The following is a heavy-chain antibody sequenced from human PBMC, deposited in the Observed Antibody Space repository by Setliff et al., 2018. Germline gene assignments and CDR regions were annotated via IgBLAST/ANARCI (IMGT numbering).Heavy chain of an antibody. V-gene: IGHV1-69*10. CDR3: ATRTTATTIGWFDP. J-gene: IGHJ5*02. D-gene: IGHD4-4*01. CDR2: IIPILAIA. Sequence: GASVKVSCKASGGTFSSYAISWVRQAPGQGLEWMGGIIPILAIANYAQKLQGRVTITADKSTSTAYMELSSLRSEDTAVYHCATRTTATTIGWFDPWGQGTLVTVSS. CDR1: GGTFSSYA.